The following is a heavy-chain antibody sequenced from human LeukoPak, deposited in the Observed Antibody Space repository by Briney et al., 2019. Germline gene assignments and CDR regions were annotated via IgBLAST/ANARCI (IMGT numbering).Heavy chain of an antibody. J-gene: IGHJ6*02. CDR3: ARDLRYCSGGSCYYYGMDV. CDR1: GFTVRSNY. Sequence: PGGSLRLSCAASGFTVRSNYMSWVRQAPGKGLEWVSYISSSGSTIYYADSVKGRFTISRDNAKNSLYLQMNSLRAEDTAVYYCARDLRYCSGGSCYYYGMDVWGQGTTVTVSS. V-gene: IGHV3-11*01. CDR2: ISSSGSTI. D-gene: IGHD2-15*01.